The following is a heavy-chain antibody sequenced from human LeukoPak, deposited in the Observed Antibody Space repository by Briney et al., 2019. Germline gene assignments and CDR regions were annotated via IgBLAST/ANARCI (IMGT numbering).Heavy chain of an antibody. CDR3: ARDNYPNYFDY. CDR2: ISYDGSNK. D-gene: IGHD4-11*01. V-gene: IGHV3-30-3*01. CDR1: GFTFSSYA. J-gene: IGHJ4*02. Sequence: GGSLRLSCAASGFTFSSYAMSWVRQAPGKGLEWVAVISYDGSNKYYADSVKGRFTISRDNSKNTLYLQMNSLRAEDTAVYYCARDNYPNYFDYWGQGTLVTVSS.